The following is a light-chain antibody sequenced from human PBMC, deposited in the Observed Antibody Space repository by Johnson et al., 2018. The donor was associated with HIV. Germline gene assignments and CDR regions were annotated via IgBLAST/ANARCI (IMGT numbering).Light chain of an antibody. CDR3: GTWVSSLRTGF. Sequence: QAVLTQPPSVSAAPGQKVTISCSGSSSNIGNNYVSWYQQLPGTAPKLLIYDNNKRPSGIPDRFSGSKSGTSATLGITGLQTGDEADYYCGTWVSSLRTGFVGTGTNVSVL. CDR1: SSNIGNNY. CDR2: DNN. J-gene: IGLJ1*01. V-gene: IGLV1-51*01.